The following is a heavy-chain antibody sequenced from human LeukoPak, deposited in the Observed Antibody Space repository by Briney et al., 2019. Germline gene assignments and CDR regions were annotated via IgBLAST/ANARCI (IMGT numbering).Heavy chain of an antibody. V-gene: IGHV4-59*01. D-gene: IGHD1-26*01. J-gene: IGHJ3*02. Sequence: PSETLSLTCTVSGASIRSYFWSWIRQPPGQRLEWIGIIFYTGRTNYNPSLKGRDTISIDTSKSQFSLKLSSVTAADTAVYYCASDHGGSSHLEAAFDIWGRGTLVTVSS. CDR1: GASIRSYF. CDR2: IFYTGRT. CDR3: ASDHGGSSHLEAAFDI.